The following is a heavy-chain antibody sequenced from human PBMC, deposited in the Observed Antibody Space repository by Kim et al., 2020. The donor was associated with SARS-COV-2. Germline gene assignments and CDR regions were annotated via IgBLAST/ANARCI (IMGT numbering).Heavy chain of an antibody. J-gene: IGHJ4*02. Sequence: ASVKVSCKASGYTFTSYLMHWVRQAPGQRLEWMGWINGGNGNTKYLQKFQGRVTITRDTSASTGYMELSSLRSEDTAVYYCAREVYGQGYFPFEYWGQG. CDR2: INGGNGNT. V-gene: IGHV1-3*01. CDR1: GYTFTSYL. D-gene: IGHD4-17*01. CDR3: AREVYGQGYFPFEY.